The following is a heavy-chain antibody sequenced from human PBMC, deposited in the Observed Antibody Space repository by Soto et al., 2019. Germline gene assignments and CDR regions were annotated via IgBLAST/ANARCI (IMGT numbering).Heavy chain of an antibody. CDR3: AKGEGPQAVAGSLYYYGMDV. CDR1: GNTSSSYT. CDR2: VIPVIGSV. Sequence: QVQLLQSGAEVKKPGSSVRVSCKASGNTSSSYTISWVRQAPRQGLEWMGGVIPVIGSVTYAQKFQGRVKITVDKSTSTAYMELRSLRSEDTAVYYCAKGEGPQAVAGSLYYYGMDVWGQVTTVTVSS. D-gene: IGHD6-19*01. V-gene: IGHV1-69*06. J-gene: IGHJ6*02.